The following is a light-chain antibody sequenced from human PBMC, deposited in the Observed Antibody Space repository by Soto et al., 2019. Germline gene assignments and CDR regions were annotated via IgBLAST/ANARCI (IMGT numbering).Light chain of an antibody. CDR2: DAS. Sequence: DIPMTQSPSTVSASVGERVTITCRASQTINSWLAWYQQKPGRAPKVLIYDASSLESGVPSRFSGSRSETEFTLTISSLQPDHFATYYCQQYDTYWTFGQGTKVEIK. CDR1: QTINSW. V-gene: IGKV1-5*01. J-gene: IGKJ1*01. CDR3: QQYDTYWT.